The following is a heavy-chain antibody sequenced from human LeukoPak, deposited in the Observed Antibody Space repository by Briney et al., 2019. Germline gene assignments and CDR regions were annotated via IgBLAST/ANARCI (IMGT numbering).Heavy chain of an antibody. Sequence: ASVKVSCEASGYTFTSYDINWARQATGQGLEWMGWMNPNSGNTGYAQKFQGRVAMTRNTSISTAYMELSSLRSEDTAVYYCARFLTHCSSTSCYLRGWFDPWGQGTLVTVSS. CDR1: GYTFTSYD. CDR2: MNPNSGNT. J-gene: IGHJ5*02. D-gene: IGHD2-2*01. V-gene: IGHV1-8*01. CDR3: ARFLTHCSSTSCYLRGWFDP.